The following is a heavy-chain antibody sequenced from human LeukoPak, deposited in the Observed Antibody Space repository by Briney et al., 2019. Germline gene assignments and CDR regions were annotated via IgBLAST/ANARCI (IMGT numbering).Heavy chain of an antibody. D-gene: IGHD2-15*01. Sequence: PGGSLRLSCAASGFGVSDYAMTWIRQSPGKGLEWVSSMSDIGPNTYYADSVKGRFTISRDTSKNTVFLQMNSLRAEDTALYYCAKGDHDIVVVVAAYFDYWGQGTLVTVSS. CDR3: AKGDHDIVVVVAAYFDY. V-gene: IGHV3-23*01. CDR1: GFGVSDYA. J-gene: IGHJ4*02. CDR2: MSDIGPNT.